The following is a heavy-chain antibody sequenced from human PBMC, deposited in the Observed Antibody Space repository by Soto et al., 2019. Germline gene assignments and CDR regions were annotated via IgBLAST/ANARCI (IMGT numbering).Heavy chain of an antibody. V-gene: IGHV1-46*01. Sequence: QVQLVQSGAEVKKPGASVKVSCKASGYTFTSYYMHWVRQAPGQGLEWMGIINPSGGSTSYAQKFQGRVTMTRDTSTSTVYMELSSLRSEDTAVYYCAASEANYGYYEGGAFDIWGQGTMVTVSS. D-gene: IGHD4-17*01. CDR2: INPSGGST. CDR1: GYTFTSYY. CDR3: AASEANYGYYEGGAFDI. J-gene: IGHJ3*02.